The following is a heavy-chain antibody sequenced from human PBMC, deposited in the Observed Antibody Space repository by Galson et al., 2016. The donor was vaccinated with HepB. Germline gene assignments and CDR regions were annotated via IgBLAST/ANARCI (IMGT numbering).Heavy chain of an antibody. J-gene: IGHJ6*02. CDR1: GGSISSINW. CDR2: IYHNGYT. V-gene: IGHV4-4*02. Sequence: SETLSLTCAVSGGSISSINWWSWVRQPPGKGLEWIGEIYHNGYTNYNPSLKSRVTISVDKSKNQCSLKVNSVTAADAAVYYCARTPDYYYGMDVWGQGTTVTVSS. CDR3: ARTPDYYYGMDV.